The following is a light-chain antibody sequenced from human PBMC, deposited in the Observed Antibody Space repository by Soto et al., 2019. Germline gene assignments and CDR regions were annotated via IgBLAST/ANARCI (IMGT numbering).Light chain of an antibody. CDR2: GAS. CDR1: QSVSSNY. J-gene: IGKJ1*01. V-gene: IGKV3-20*01. Sequence: EIVLTQSPGALSLSPGERVTLSCRASQSVSSNYLAWYQQTPGQAPRLLIYGASSGATGIPDRFSGSGSGTDFTLTISRLEPEDFAVYYCHQYGSSPWTFGQGTKVDIK. CDR3: HQYGSSPWT.